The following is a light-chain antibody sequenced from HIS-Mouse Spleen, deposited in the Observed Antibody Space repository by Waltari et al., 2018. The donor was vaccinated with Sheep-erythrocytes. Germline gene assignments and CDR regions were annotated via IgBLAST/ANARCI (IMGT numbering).Light chain of an antibody. CDR3: QVWDSSSDHVV. V-gene: IGLV3-21*03. CDR1: NIGSKS. J-gene: IGLJ2*01. CDR2: DDS. Sequence: SYVLTQPPSVSVAPGTTARITCGGNNIGSKSVHWYQQKPGQAPVLVVHDDSARPSGGADRCSGSNAGNTATLTSSRGEAGDEADYYCQVWDSSSDHVVFGGGSKLTVL.